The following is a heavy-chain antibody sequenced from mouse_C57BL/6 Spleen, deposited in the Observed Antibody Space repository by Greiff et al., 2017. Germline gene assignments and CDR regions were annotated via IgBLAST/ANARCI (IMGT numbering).Heavy chain of an antibody. D-gene: IGHD1-1*01. Sequence: QVQLQQSGAELARPGASVKMSCKASGYTFTGYTMHWVKQRPGQGLEWIGDINPSSGYTKYNQKFKDKATLTADKSSSTAYMQLSSLTSEDSAVYYCARSGTTVYYFDYWGQGTTLTVSS. CDR2: INPSSGYT. CDR1: GYTFTGYT. V-gene: IGHV1-4*01. CDR3: ARSGTTVYYFDY. J-gene: IGHJ2*01.